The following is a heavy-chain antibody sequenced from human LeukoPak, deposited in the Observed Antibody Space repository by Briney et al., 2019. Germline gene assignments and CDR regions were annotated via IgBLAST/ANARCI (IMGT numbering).Heavy chain of an antibody. D-gene: IGHD6-13*01. CDR2: IKQDGSEK. J-gene: IGHJ4*02. CDR3: ARDRSRGIAGHFDY. V-gene: IGHV3-7*01. CDR1: GFTFSSYW. Sequence: PGGSLRLSCAASGFTFSSYWMSWVRQAPGKGLEWVANIKQDGSEKYYVDSVKGRFTISRDNAKNSLYLQMNSLRAEDTAVYYCARDRSRGIAGHFDYWGQGTLVTVSS.